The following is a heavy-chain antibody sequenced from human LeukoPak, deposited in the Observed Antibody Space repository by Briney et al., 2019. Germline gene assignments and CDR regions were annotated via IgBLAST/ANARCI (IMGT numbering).Heavy chain of an antibody. J-gene: IGHJ6*03. CDR1: GGTFSSYA. CDR2: IIPIFGTA. D-gene: IGHD2-21*02. Sequence: GASVKVSCKASGGTFSSYAIGWVRQAPGQGLEWMGRIIPIFGTANYAQKFQGRVTITTDESTSTAYMELSSLRSEDTAVYYCARAVTSYYYYMDVWGKGTTVTVSS. CDR3: ARAVTSYYYYMDV. V-gene: IGHV1-69*05.